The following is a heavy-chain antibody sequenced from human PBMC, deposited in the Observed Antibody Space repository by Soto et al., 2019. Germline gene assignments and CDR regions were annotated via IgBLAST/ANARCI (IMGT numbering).Heavy chain of an antibody. CDR1: GGTFSSYA. J-gene: IGHJ5*02. CDR2: IIPIFGTA. Sequence: QVQLVQSGAEVKKPGSSVKVSCKASGGTFSSYAISWVRQAPGQGLEWMGGIIPIFGTANYAQKFQGRVTITADESTSTAYMELSSLRSEDTAVYYCARGRDIVVVVAADQYNWFAPWGQGTLVTVSS. V-gene: IGHV1-69*01. CDR3: ARGRDIVVVVAADQYNWFAP. D-gene: IGHD2-15*01.